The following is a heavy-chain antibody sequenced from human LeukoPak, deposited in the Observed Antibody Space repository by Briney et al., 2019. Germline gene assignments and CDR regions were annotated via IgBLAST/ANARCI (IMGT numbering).Heavy chain of an antibody. V-gene: IGHV5-51*01. CDR3: ARLTGFWSGYYFDY. CDR2: IYPGDSDT. D-gene: IGHD3-3*01. CDR1: GYTFSSYW. Sequence: GESLKISCKGSGYTFSSYWIGWVRQMPGKGLEWMGIIYPGDSDTRYSPSLQGQVTISVDTSIGTAYLQWSSLKASDTAIYYCARLTGFWSGYYFDYWGQGTLVTVSS. J-gene: IGHJ4*02.